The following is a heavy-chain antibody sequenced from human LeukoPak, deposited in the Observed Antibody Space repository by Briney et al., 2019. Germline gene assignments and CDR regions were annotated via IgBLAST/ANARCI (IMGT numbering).Heavy chain of an antibody. V-gene: IGHV3-23*01. CDR2: ISGSGGST. CDR3: ARMFGSGNYPGAFDI. CDR1: GFTLSRYA. J-gene: IGHJ3*02. D-gene: IGHD3-10*01. Sequence: GGSLRLSCAASGFTLSRYAMSWVRQAPGKGLEWASTISGSGGSTYYADSVKGRFTISRDSFKNTLYLQMNSLRAEDTAVYYCARMFGSGNYPGAFDIWGQGTMVTVSS.